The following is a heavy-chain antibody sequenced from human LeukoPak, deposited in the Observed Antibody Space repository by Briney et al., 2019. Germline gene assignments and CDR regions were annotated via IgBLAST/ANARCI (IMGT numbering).Heavy chain of an antibody. Sequence: GGSLRLSCAASGFTVSSNYMSWVRQAPGKGLEWVSVIYSSGSTYYADSVKGRFTISRDNFKNTLYLQMNSLRAEDTAVYYCARAGSSSWFDYWGQGTLVTVSS. CDR2: IYSSGST. D-gene: IGHD6-13*01. CDR3: ARAGSSSWFDY. V-gene: IGHV3-53*01. J-gene: IGHJ4*02. CDR1: GFTVSSNY.